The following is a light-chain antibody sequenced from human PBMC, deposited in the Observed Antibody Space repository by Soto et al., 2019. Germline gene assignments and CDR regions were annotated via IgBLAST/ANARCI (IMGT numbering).Light chain of an antibody. V-gene: IGKV1-33*01. CDR3: QQYDTPPST. Sequence: DIQMTQSPASLSASVGDRVTISCQASQDISRYLNWYQHKPGRAPQLLINDVSILETGVPSRFSASGSGTHFTLTINGLQPEDLATYYCQQYDTPPSTFGGGTKVAIK. J-gene: IGKJ4*01. CDR1: QDISRY. CDR2: DVS.